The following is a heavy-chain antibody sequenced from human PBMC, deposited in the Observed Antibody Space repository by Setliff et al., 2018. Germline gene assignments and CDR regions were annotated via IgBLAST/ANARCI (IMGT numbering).Heavy chain of an antibody. J-gene: IGHJ6*02. D-gene: IGHD6-13*01. CDR2: IYYSGST. V-gene: IGHV4-31*03. CDR1: GYSISSGGYY. Sequence: LSLTCSVSGYSISSGGYYWSWIRQHPGKGLEWIGYIYYSGSTYYNPSLKSRVTISVDTSKNQFSLKLSSVTAADTAVYYCARAAGYSSSWYHYYYGMDVWGQGTTVTVSS. CDR3: ARAAGYSSSWYHYYYGMDV.